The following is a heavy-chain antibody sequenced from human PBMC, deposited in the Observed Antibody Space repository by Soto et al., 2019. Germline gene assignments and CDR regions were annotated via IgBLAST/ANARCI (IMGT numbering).Heavy chain of an antibody. D-gene: IGHD3-16*01. Sequence: QVQPVQSGAEVKKPGSSVRVSCKTSGGTSNSVSCVRQAPGQGLEWMVRIITSLGEATYAQKFQGRVTITADRSTNPVYMDVTSLRSEDTAVYFCAREGGLYYIDYWGQGTLVTVSA. CDR2: IITSLGEA. V-gene: IGHV1-69*08. CDR1: GGTSNS. CDR3: AREGGLYYIDY. J-gene: IGHJ4*02.